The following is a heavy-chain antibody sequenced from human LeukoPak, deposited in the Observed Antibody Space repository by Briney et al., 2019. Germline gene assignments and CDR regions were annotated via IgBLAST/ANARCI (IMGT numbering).Heavy chain of an antibody. CDR3: ARRGVTYYYGSGSHARDSDAFDI. CDR2: IYYSGST. V-gene: IGHV4-30-4*01. CDR1: GGSISSGDYY. J-gene: IGHJ3*02. D-gene: IGHD3-10*01. Sequence: PSEALSLTCTVSGGSISSGDYYWSWIRQPPRKGLEWIGYIYYSGSTYYNPSLKSRVTISVDTSKNQFSLKLSSVTAADTAVYYCARRGVTYYYGSGSHARDSDAFDIWGQGTMVTVSS.